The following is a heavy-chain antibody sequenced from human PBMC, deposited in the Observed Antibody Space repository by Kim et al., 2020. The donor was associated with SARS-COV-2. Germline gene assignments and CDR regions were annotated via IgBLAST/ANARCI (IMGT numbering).Heavy chain of an antibody. Sequence: SETLSLTCTVSGGSISSYYWSWIRQPPGKGLEWIGYIYYSGSTNYNPSLKSRVTISVDTSKNQFSLKLSSVTAADTAVYYCARSYSSSSPLIPYFDYWGQGTLVTVSS. V-gene: IGHV4-59*13. J-gene: IGHJ4*02. CDR3: ARSYSSSSPLIPYFDY. CDR2: IYYSGST. D-gene: IGHD6-6*01. CDR1: GGSISSYY.